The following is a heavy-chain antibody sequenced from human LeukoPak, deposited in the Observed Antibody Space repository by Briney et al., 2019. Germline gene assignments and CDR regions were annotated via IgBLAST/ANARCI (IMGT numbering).Heavy chain of an antibody. CDR1: GFTFSSYS. CDR2: ISSSSSYI. V-gene: IGHV3-21*01. Sequence: GGSLRLSCAASGFTFSSYSMNWVRQAPGKGLEWVSSISSSSSYIYYADSVKGRFTISRDNAKNSLYLQMNSLRAEDTAVYYCASELMDTAMVTWFDAFDIWGQGTMVTVSS. J-gene: IGHJ3*02. CDR3: ASELMDTAMVTWFDAFDI. D-gene: IGHD5-18*01.